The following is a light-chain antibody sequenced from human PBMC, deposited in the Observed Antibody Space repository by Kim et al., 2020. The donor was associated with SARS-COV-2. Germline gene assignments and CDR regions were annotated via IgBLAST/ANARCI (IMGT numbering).Light chain of an antibody. CDR2: LNSDGSH. Sequence: SVKLTCTMSSGHSSYAIAWHQQQPEKGPRYLMKLNSDGSHSKGDGIPDRFSGSRSGAERYLTLSSLQSEDEADYYCQTWGTGINWVFGGGTQLTVL. CDR1: SGHSSYA. J-gene: IGLJ3*02. CDR3: QTWGTGINWV. V-gene: IGLV4-69*01.